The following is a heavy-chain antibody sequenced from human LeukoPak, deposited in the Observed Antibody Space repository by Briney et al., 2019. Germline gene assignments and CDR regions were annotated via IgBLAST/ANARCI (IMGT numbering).Heavy chain of an antibody. CDR2: ISSSGSTI. Sequence: GGSLRLSCAASGFTFSSFEMNWVRQAPGKGLEWVSYISSSGSTIYSADSVKGRFTISRDNAKNSLYLQMNSLRAEDTAVYYCARVLAARLSDYWGQGTLVTVSS. CDR3: ARVLAARLSDY. V-gene: IGHV3-48*03. D-gene: IGHD6-6*01. J-gene: IGHJ4*02. CDR1: GFTFSSFE.